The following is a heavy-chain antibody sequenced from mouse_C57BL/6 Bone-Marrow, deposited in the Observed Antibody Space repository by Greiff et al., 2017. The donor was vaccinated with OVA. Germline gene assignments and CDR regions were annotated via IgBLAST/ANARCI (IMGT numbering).Heavy chain of an antibody. CDR2: ISNGGGST. J-gene: IGHJ2*01. Sequence: EVKVEESGGGLVQPGGSLKLSCAASGFTFSDYYMYWVRQTPEKRLEWVAYISNGGGSTYYPDTVKGRFTISRDNAKNTLYLQMSRLKSEDTAMYYCAREVGRAFDYWGQGTTLTVSS. D-gene: IGHD4-1*01. CDR3: AREVGRAFDY. CDR1: GFTFSDYY. V-gene: IGHV5-12*01.